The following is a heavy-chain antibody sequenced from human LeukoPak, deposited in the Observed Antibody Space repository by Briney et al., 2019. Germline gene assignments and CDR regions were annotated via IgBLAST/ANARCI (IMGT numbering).Heavy chain of an antibody. D-gene: IGHD3-10*01. Sequence: TGGSLRLSCVASGLTLDKYWMTWVRQAPGKGLEWVANIRQDGREKDLVDSVKGRFTISRDDATSSVYLQMSSVRVEDTAIYYCARDQSPNYYGSGKAAPVYYYYGMDVWGQGTTVTVSS. J-gene: IGHJ6*02. CDR3: ARDQSPNYYGSGKAAPVYYYYGMDV. CDR2: IRQDGREK. CDR1: GLTLDKYW. V-gene: IGHV3-7*03.